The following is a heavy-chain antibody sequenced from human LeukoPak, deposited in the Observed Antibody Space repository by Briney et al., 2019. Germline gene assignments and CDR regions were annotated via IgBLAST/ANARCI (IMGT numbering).Heavy chain of an antibody. Sequence: SETLSLTCTVSGGSISSSSYYWGWIRQPPGKGLEWIRSIYYSGSTYYNPSLKSRVTISVDTSKNQFSLKLSSVTAADTAVYYCARQGTVTTYYYYYYGMDVWGQGTTVTVSS. D-gene: IGHD4-17*01. CDR2: IYYSGST. CDR3: ARQGTVTTYYYYYYGMDV. J-gene: IGHJ6*02. V-gene: IGHV4-39*01. CDR1: GGSISSSSYY.